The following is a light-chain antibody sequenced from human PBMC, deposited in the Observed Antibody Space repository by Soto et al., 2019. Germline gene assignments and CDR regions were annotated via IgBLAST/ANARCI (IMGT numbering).Light chain of an antibody. CDR1: SSDVGGYNY. V-gene: IGLV2-14*01. Sequence: QSALTQPASVSGSPGQSITISCTGTSSDVGGYNYVSCYQQHPGKVPKIMIDEVSNRPSGVSNRFSGSKSGNTASLTISGLQAEDEADYYCSSYTTSSTYVFGTGTKVTVL. CDR3: SSYTTSSTYV. J-gene: IGLJ1*01. CDR2: EVS.